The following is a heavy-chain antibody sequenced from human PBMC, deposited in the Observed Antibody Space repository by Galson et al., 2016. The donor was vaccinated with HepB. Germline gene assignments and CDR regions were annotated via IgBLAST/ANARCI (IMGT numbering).Heavy chain of an antibody. Sequence: CAIFGDSVYNNGAAWVWIRQSPSRGLEWLGRTFYRYTWENHYAGSVKNRITISPDTSRNQFSLHLNSVTHEDTAVYYCARAVMLGRGMDVWGQGTTVTVSS. D-gene: IGHD3-10*01. V-gene: IGHV6-1*01. CDR2: TFYRYTWEN. CDR1: GDSVYNNGAA. CDR3: ARAVMLGRGMDV. J-gene: IGHJ6*02.